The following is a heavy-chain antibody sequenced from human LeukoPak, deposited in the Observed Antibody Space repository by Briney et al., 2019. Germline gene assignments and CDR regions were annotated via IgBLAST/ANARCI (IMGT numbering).Heavy chain of an antibody. CDR3: ALLTMGATSGFDY. J-gene: IGHJ4*02. D-gene: IGHD1-26*01. CDR1: GFTFSSYS. V-gene: IGHV3-23*01. Sequence: GGSLRLSCAASGFTFSSYSMNWVRQAPGKGLEWVSAISGSGGSTYYADSVKGRFTISRDNSKNTLYLQVNSLRAEDTAVYYCALLTMGATSGFDYWGQGTLVTVSS. CDR2: ISGSGGST.